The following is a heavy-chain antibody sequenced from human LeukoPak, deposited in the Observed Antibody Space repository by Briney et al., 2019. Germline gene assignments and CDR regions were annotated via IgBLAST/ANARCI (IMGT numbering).Heavy chain of an antibody. D-gene: IGHD3-9*01. CDR1: GFTFSSYS. V-gene: IGHV3-21*04. CDR2: IHSSSNYI. J-gene: IGHJ6*02. CDR3: ARANSVPTYYDILTGYYMGGGYYYYYYGMDV. Sequence: KPGGSLRLSCAASGFTFSSYSMKWVRQAPGKGLEWVSSIHSSSNYINYVDSVKGRFTISRDNAKNSLYLQMNSLRAEDTAVYYCARANSVPTYYDILTGYYMGGGYYYYYYGMDVWGQGTTVTVSS.